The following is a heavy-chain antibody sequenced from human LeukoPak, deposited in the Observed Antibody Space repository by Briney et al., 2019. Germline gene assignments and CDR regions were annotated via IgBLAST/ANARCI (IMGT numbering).Heavy chain of an antibody. J-gene: IGHJ4*02. V-gene: IGHV3-30*04. CDR1: GFTFSSYA. D-gene: IGHD5-18*01. CDR2: ISYDESNK. CDR3: ARDENSYGRTPSFDY. Sequence: GRSLRLSCAASGFTFSSYAMHWVRQAPGKGLEWVAVISYDESNKYYADSVKGRFTISRDNSKNTLYLQMNSLRAEDTAVYYCARDENSYGRTPSFDYWGQGTLVTVSS.